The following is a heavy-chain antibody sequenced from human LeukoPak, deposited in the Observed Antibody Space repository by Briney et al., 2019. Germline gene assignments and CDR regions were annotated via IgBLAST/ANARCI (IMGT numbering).Heavy chain of an antibody. J-gene: IGHJ4*02. CDR2: ISSSSSYI. CDR1: GFTFSSYS. V-gene: IGHV3-21*01. D-gene: IGHD5-24*01. Sequence: GGSLRLSCAASGFTFSSYSMNWVRQAPGQGLEWVSSISSSSSYIYYADSVKGRFTISRDNAKNSLYLQMNSLRAEDTAVYYCARKGGEMATGFGYWGQGTLVTVSS. CDR3: ARKGGEMATGFGY.